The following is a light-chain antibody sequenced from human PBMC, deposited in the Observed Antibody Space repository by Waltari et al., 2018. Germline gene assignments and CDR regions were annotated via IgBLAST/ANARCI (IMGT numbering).Light chain of an antibody. CDR1: NIGSKN. V-gene: IGLV3-21*02. CDR3: QVWDSGSDHYV. CDR2: DDG. J-gene: IGLJ1*01. Sequence: SYVLTQPPSVSVAPGQTARISCDGNNIGSKNVHWYQKKPGQAPVLVVYDDGDRPSGIPERFSGSNSGNTATLTISRVDAGDEADYYCQVWDSGSDHYVFGTVTKVTVL.